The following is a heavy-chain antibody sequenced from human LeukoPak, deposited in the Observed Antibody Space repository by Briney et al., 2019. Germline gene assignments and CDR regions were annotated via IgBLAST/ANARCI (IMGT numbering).Heavy chain of an antibody. CDR1: GFTFSSYW. CDR2: IKQDGSEK. V-gene: IGHV3-7*01. Sequence: GGTLRLSCAASGFTFSSYWMSWVRQAPGKGLEWVANIKQDGSEKYYVDSVKGRFAIPRDNAKNSLHLQMNSLRAEDTAVYHCARTKRGSGSYYISVFDYWGQGTLVTVSS. CDR3: ARTKRGSGSYYISVFDY. J-gene: IGHJ4*02. D-gene: IGHD3-10*01.